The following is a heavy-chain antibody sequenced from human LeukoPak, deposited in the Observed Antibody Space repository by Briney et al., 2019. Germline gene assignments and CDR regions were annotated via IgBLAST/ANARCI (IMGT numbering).Heavy chain of an antibody. D-gene: IGHD3-10*01. CDR1: GYTFTGYY. J-gene: IGHJ4*02. Sequence: ASVKVSCKASGYTFTGYYMHWVRQAPGQGLEWMGWINPNSGGTNYAQKFQGWVTMTRDTSISTAYMELSRLRSDDTAVYYCARDKAGGSGSLDYWGQGTLVTVSS. CDR3: ARDKAGGSGSLDY. CDR2: INPNSGGT. V-gene: IGHV1-2*04.